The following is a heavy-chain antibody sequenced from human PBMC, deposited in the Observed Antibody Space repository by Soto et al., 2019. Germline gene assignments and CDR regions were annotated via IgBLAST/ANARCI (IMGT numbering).Heavy chain of an antibody. CDR2: IRWNSGSI. Sequence: EVQLVESGGGLVQPGRSLRLSCAASGFTFDDYAMHWVRQAPGKGLEWVSGIRWNSGSIGDADAVKGRFTISRDNAKNSLYLQMNSLRAEDTALYYCAKVRGTYCTSTSCYFDYWGQGTLVTVSS. D-gene: IGHD2-2*01. CDR1: GFTFDDYA. J-gene: IGHJ4*02. CDR3: AKVRGTYCTSTSCYFDY. V-gene: IGHV3-9*01.